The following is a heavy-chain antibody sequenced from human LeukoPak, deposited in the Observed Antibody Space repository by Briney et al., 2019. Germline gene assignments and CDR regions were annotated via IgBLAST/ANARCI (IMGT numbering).Heavy chain of an antibody. Sequence: GASVKVSCKASGYTFTSYGFSWVRQAPGQGLEWMGWMSAYNGDTHYPQRLQGRVTMTTDTSTNTAYLELRSLTSDDTAMYYCARDGDGYNDYWGQGTLVTVSS. CDR2: MSAYNGDT. CDR1: GYTFTSYG. J-gene: IGHJ4*02. CDR3: ARDGDGYNDY. D-gene: IGHD5-24*01. V-gene: IGHV1-18*01.